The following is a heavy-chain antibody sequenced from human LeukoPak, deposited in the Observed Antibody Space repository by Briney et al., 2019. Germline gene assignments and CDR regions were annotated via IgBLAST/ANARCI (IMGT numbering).Heavy chain of an antibody. V-gene: IGHV1-8*01. J-gene: IGHJ4*02. CDR2: MNPNSGST. Sequence: ASVKVSCKASGYTFTSYDINWVRQATGQGLEWMGWMNPNSGSTSYAQKFQGRVTMTRDTSTSTVYMELSSLRSEDTAVYYCARPHSGGWYYFDYWGQGTLVTVSS. CDR3: ARPHSGGWYYFDY. CDR1: GYTFTSYD. D-gene: IGHD6-19*01.